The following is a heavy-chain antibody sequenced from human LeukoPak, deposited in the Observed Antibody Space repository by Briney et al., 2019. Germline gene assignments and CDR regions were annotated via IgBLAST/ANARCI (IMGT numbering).Heavy chain of an antibody. V-gene: IGHV1-69*13. CDR1: GGTFSSYA. CDR2: IIPIFGTA. D-gene: IGHD3-16*02. CDR3: ARVIEQNYCYYGMDV. J-gene: IGHJ6*02. Sequence: ASVKVSCKASGGTFSSYAISWVRQAPGQGLEWMGGIIPIFGTANYAQKFQGRVTITADESTSTAYMELSSLRSEDTAVYYCARVIEQNYCYYGMDVWGQGTTVTVSS.